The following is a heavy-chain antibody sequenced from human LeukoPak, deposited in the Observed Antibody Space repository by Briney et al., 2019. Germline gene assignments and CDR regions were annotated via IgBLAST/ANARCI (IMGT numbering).Heavy chain of an antibody. V-gene: IGHV3-21*05. D-gene: IGHD3-9*01. J-gene: IGHJ4*02. CDR3: ARAPLRYFDWLSYYFDY. CDR2: ISSSSSSYI. Sequence: GGSLRLSCAASGFTFSSYEMNWVRQAPGKGLEWVSYISSSSSSYIYYADSVKGRFTISRDNAKNSLYLQMNSLRAEDTAVYYCARAPLRYFDWLSYYFDYWGQGTLVTVSS. CDR1: GFTFSSYE.